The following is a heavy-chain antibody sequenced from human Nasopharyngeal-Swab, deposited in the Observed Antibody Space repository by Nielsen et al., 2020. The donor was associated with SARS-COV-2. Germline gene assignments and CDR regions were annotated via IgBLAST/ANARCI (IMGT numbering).Heavy chain of an antibody. Sequence: SVKVSCKASGGTFSSYAISWVRQAPGQGLEWMGGIIPIFGTANYAQKFQGRVTITADESTSTAYMELSSLRSEDTVVYYCARATSMIKGGHDAFDIWGQGTMVTVSS. V-gene: IGHV1-69*13. J-gene: IGHJ3*02. CDR2: IIPIFGTA. CDR3: ARATSMIKGGHDAFDI. CDR1: GGTFSSYA. D-gene: IGHD3-22*01.